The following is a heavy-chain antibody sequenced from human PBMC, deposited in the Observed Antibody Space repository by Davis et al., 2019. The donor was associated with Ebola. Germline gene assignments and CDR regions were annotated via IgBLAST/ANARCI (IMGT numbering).Heavy chain of an antibody. J-gene: IGHJ4*02. Sequence: PGGSLRLSCTVSGGSISSYYWSWIRQPPGKGLEWIGYIYYSGSTNYNPSLKSRVTISVDTSKNQFSLKLSSVTAADTAVYYCARGGLPGDFDYWGQGTLVTVSS. CDR1: GGSISSYY. CDR3: ARGGLPGDFDY. CDR2: IYYSGST. D-gene: IGHD3/OR15-3a*01. V-gene: IGHV4-59*08.